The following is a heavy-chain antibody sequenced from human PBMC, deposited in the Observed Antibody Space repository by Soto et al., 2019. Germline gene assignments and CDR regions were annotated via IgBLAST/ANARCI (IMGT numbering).Heavy chain of an antibody. CDR1: GYTLTSYG. CDR3: VRDFFPSENSYLDTFDV. D-gene: IGHD3-10*01. Sequence: ASVKVSCKASGYTLTSYGISWVRQAPGQGLEWMGWISTFNSDANYAQKFRGRVTMTTDTSTNTAYMELRSLRTDDTAVFYCVRDFFPSENSYLDTFDVWGQGTMVTVSS. J-gene: IGHJ3*01. CDR2: ISTFNSDA. V-gene: IGHV1-18*01.